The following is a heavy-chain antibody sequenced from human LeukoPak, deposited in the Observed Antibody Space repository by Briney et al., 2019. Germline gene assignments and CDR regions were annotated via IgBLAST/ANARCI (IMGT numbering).Heavy chain of an antibody. CDR3: AKDGPRTGTTLGYFDY. CDR2: ISYDGSNK. D-gene: IGHD1-1*01. V-gene: IGHV3-30*18. J-gene: IGHJ4*02. Sequence: GGSLRLSCAASGFTFSSYGMHWVRQAPGKGLEWVAVISYDGSNKYYADSVKGRFTISRDNSKNTLYLQMNSLRAEDTAVYYCAKDGPRTGTTLGYFDYWGQGTLVTVSS. CDR1: GFTFSSYG.